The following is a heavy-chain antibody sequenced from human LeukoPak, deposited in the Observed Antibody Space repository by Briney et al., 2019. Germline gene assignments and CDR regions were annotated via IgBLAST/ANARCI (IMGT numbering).Heavy chain of an antibody. V-gene: IGHV3-49*03. Sequence: GGSLRLSCTASGFIFGDYARSRFRQAPRKGLEWVAFIRGKTYGGATEYAASVRGRFTISRDDSKSIAYLQMNSLEIEDTAVYYCTRPLLQGLPYYFDYWGQGTLVTVSS. CDR2: IRGKTYGGAT. CDR1: GFIFGDYA. CDR3: TRPLLQGLPYYFDY. J-gene: IGHJ4*02.